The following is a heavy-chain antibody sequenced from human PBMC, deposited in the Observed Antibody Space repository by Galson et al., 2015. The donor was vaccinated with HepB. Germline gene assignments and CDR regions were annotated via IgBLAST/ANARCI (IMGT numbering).Heavy chain of an antibody. CDR2: TYYRSKWYN. V-gene: IGHV6-1*01. CDR3: ARDRYSGSLAEGFDP. J-gene: IGHJ5*02. CDR1: GDSVSSHSAT. Sequence: CAISGDSVSSHSATWNWIRQSPSRGLEWLGRTYYRSKWYNDYALSVKSRITINPDTSKNHFSLQLSSVTPEDTAVYYCARDRYSGSLAEGFDPWGQGTLVTVSS. D-gene: IGHD1-26*01.